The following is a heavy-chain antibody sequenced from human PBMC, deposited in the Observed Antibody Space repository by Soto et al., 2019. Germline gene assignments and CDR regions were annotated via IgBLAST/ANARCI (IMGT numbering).Heavy chain of an antibody. V-gene: IGHV1-18*01. CDR1: VYNFTSYG. CDR2: ISAYNDNT. CDR3: ARDQLGATGDY. D-gene: IGHD1-26*01. Sequence: XSVEVSCKASVYNFTSYGISWVRQAPGQGLEWMGWISAYNDNTNYAQKLQGRVTMTTDTSTSTAYMELRSLRSDDTAVYFCARDQLGATGDYWGQGTLVTVSS. J-gene: IGHJ4*02.